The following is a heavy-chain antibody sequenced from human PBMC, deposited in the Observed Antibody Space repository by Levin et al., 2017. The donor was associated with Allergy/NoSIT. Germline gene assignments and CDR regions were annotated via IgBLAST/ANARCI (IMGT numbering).Heavy chain of an antibody. J-gene: IGHJ4*02. Sequence: GESLKISCAASGFTFSSYDMNWVRQAPGKGLEWVSYISSSSSVIYYTDSVKGRFTISRDNANNALYLQMNSLRAEDTAVYYCASSQGPFDYWGQGTLVTVSS. V-gene: IGHV3-48*01. CDR1: GFTFSSYD. CDR2: ISSSSSVI. CDR3: ASSQGPFDY.